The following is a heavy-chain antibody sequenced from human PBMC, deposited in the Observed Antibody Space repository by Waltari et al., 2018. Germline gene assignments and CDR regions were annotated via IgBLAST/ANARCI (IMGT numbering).Heavy chain of an antibody. CDR1: GYSFTSYW. D-gene: IGHD5-18*01. V-gene: IGHV5-51*03. CDR2: IYPGDSDT. Sequence: EVQLVQSGAEVKKPGASLKISCKGSGYSFTSYWLVWVRQMPGKGLEWMGIIYPGDSDTRYSPSFQGQVTISADKSISTAYLQWSSLKASDTAMYYCARRPGYSYGYYGMDVWGQGTTVTVSS. J-gene: IGHJ6*02. CDR3: ARRPGYSYGYYGMDV.